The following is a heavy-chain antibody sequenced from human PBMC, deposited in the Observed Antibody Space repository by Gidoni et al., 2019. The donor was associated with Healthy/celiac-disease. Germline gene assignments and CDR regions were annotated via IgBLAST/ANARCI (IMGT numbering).Heavy chain of an antibody. V-gene: IGHV3-7*01. CDR1: GFTFSSYW. Sequence: EVQLVESGGGLVQXXXSLRLSCEASGFTFSSYWMSWVRQAPGKGLEWVANIKQDGSEKYYVDSVKGRFTISRDNAKNSLYLQMNSLXXEDTAVYYCARGVYSGSYFDYWGQGTLXXVSS. D-gene: IGHD1-26*01. CDR3: ARGVYSGSYFDY. CDR2: IKQDGSEK. J-gene: IGHJ4*02.